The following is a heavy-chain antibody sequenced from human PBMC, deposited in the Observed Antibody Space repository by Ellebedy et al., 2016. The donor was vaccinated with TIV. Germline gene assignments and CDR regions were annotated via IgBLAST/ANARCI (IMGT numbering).Heavy chain of an antibody. Sequence: GESLKISCAASGFTFRSYWMGWVRQAPGKGLEWVANIYQDGSQTYYVDSVKGRFTISRDNAKNSLYLQMNSLKVEDTAVYYCARRGSYGDYAVQINNWFDSWGQGTLVTVFS. CDR2: IYQDGSQT. D-gene: IGHD4-17*01. V-gene: IGHV3-7*01. CDR3: ARRGSYGDYAVQINNWFDS. CDR1: GFTFRSYW. J-gene: IGHJ5*01.